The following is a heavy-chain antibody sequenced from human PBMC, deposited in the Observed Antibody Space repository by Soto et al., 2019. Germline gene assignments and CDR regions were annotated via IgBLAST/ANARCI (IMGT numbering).Heavy chain of an antibody. D-gene: IGHD3-9*01. Sequence: LRLSCAASGFTFSSYAMHWVRQAPGKGLEWVAVISYDGSNKYYADSVKGRFTISRDNSKNTLYLQMNSLRAEDTAVYYCARGGRYFDWLLGTHWGQGTLVTAPQ. CDR3: ARGGRYFDWLLGTH. CDR2: ISYDGSNK. J-gene: IGHJ4*02. V-gene: IGHV3-30-3*01. CDR1: GFTFSSYA.